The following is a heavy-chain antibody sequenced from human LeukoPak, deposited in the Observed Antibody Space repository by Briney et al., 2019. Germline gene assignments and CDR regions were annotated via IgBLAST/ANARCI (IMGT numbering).Heavy chain of an antibody. CDR1: GGTFSSYA. J-gene: IGHJ4*02. D-gene: IGHD3-9*01. V-gene: IGHV1-69*13. CDR3: ARSTVYYDILTGYYVFRPFDY. Sequence: SVKVSCKASGGTFSSYAISWVRQAPGQGLEWMGGIIPIFGTANYAQKFQGRVTITADESTSTAYMELSSLRSEDTAVYYCARSTVYYDILTGYYVFRPFDYWGQGTLVTVSS. CDR2: IIPIFGTA.